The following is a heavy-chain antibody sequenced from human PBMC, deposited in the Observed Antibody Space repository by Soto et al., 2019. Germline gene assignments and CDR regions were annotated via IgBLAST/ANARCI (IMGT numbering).Heavy chain of an antibody. CDR2: IIPIFGTA. V-gene: IGHV1-69*01. Sequence: QVQLVQSGAEVKKPGSSVKVSCKASGGTFSSYAISWVRQAPGQGLEWMGGIIPIFGTANYAQKFQGRVTITADESTGTAYMELSSLRSEDTAVYYCARDMVRGVICNLDFWGRGTLVTVSS. D-gene: IGHD3-10*01. CDR3: ARDMVRGVICNLDF. CDR1: GGTFSSYA. J-gene: IGHJ2*01.